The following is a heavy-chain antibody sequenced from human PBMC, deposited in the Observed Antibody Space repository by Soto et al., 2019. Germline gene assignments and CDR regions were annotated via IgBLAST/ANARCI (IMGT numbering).Heavy chain of an antibody. J-gene: IGHJ4*02. V-gene: IGHV4-39*01. CDR2: IYYSGST. Sequence: QLQLQESGPGLVKPSETLSLTCTVSGGSISSSSYYWGWIRQPPGKGLEWIGSIYYSGSTYYNPSLKSRVTIAEDTSKNQFSLKLSSVTAADTAVYYCASKWIQLWAFDYWGQGTLVTVSS. CDR1: GGSISSSSYY. CDR3: ASKWIQLWAFDY. D-gene: IGHD5-18*01.